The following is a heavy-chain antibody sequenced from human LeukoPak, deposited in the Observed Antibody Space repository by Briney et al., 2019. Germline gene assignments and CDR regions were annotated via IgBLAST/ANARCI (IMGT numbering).Heavy chain of an antibody. CDR3: ARHQSGNGSYWAWFDY. Sequence: SETLSLTCTVSGGSISSSSYYWGWIRQPPGKGLEWIGSIYYSGSTYYNPSLKGRVTISVDTSKNQFSLKLSSVTAADTAVYYCARHQSGNGSYWAWFDYWGQGTLVTVSS. CDR1: GGSISSSSYY. J-gene: IGHJ4*02. V-gene: IGHV4-39*01. D-gene: IGHD1-26*01. CDR2: IYYSGST.